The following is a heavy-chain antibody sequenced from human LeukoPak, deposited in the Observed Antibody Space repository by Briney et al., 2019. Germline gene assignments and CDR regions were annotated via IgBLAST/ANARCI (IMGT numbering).Heavy chain of an antibody. CDR1: GFTFSSYA. CDR2: ISGSGGSA. J-gene: IGHJ3*02. CDR3: AKHPDYGSMPDAFDI. D-gene: IGHD4-17*01. Sequence: GGSLRLSCAASGFTFSSYAMSWVRQAPGKGLEWVSAISGSGGSAYYADSVKGRFTISRDNSKNTLYLQMNSLRAEDTAVYYCAKHPDYGSMPDAFDIWGQGTMVTVSS. V-gene: IGHV3-23*01.